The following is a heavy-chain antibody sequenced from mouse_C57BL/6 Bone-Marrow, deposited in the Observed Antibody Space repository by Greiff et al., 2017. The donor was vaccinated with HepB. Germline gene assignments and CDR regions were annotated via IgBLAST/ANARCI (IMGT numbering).Heavy chain of an antibody. D-gene: IGHD1-1*01. CDR1: GYTFTSYW. V-gene: IGHV1-64*01. Sequence: QVQLQQPGAELVKPGASVKLSCKASGYTFTSYWMHWVKQRPGQGLEWIGMIHPNSGSTNYNEKFKSKATLTVDKSYSTAYMQLSSLTSEDSAVYYCARVGSSYSMDYWGQGTSVTVSS. CDR2: IHPNSGST. CDR3: ARVGSSYSMDY. J-gene: IGHJ4*01.